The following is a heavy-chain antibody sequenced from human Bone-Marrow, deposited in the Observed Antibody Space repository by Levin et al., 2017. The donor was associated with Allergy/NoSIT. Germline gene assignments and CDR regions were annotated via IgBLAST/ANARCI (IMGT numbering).Heavy chain of an antibody. CDR1: GFTFSSYG. CDR3: ARDRGTSRWYINF. J-gene: IGHJ4*02. CDR2: ISYDGMKE. Sequence: GESLKISCAASGFTFSSYGMHWVRQAPGKGLEWVALISYDGMKEYYADSVNGRFTISRDKSKNMVYLQLSTLRSEDTAVYYCARDRGTSRWYINFWGQGTLVTVSS. V-gene: IGHV3-30*13. D-gene: IGHD1-14*01.